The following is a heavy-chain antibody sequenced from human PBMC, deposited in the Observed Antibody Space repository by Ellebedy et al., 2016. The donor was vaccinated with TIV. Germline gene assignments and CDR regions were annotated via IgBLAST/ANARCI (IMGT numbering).Heavy chain of an antibody. CDR2: ISYDGSNN. V-gene: IGHV3-30-3*01. D-gene: IGHD5-18*01. CDR1: GFTFSSSA. J-gene: IGHJ4*02. Sequence: GESLKISCAASGFTFSSSAMHWVRQAPGKGLEWVAVISYDGSNNYYADSVKGRFTISRDNSRNTLYLQMNSLRAEDTAVYYCARSQRLQLWFPADFWGQGTLVTASS. CDR3: ARSQRLQLWFPADF.